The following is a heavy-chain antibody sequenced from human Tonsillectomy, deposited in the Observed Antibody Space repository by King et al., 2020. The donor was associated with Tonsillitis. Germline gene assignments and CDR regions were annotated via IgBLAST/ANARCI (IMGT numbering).Heavy chain of an antibody. V-gene: IGHV3-30*01. Sequence: VQLVESGGGVVQPGRSLRLSCAASGFTFSSYAIHWVRQAPGKGLDWVALIPYAGSNKYYADSVKGRFTISRDNSKNTLYLLMNSLRAEDTAVYYCARGERGYGHEVIDYWGQGTLVTVSS. CDR2: IPYAGSNK. D-gene: IGHD5-18*01. CDR1: GFTFSSYA. J-gene: IGHJ4*02. CDR3: ARGERGYGHEVIDY.